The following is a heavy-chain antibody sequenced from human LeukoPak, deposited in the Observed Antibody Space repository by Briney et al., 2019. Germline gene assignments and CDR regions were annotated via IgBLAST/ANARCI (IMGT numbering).Heavy chain of an antibody. D-gene: IGHD5-12*01. J-gene: IGHJ6*03. Sequence: SETLSLTCAVSGGSISSSNWWSWVRQPPGKGLEWIGEIYHSGSTNYNPSLKSRVTISVDTSKNQFSLKLSSVTAADTAVYYCASLVATRPVYYYYYYMDVWGKGTTVTISS. CDR2: IYHSGST. CDR1: GGSISSSNW. CDR3: ASLVATRPVYYYYYYMDV. V-gene: IGHV4-4*02.